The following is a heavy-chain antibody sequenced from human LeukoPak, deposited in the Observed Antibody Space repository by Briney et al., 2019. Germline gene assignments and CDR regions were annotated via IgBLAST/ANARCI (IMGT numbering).Heavy chain of an antibody. Sequence: HPGESLTLSCAASRFTFSNNWMTWVRQAPGKGLEWVANINQDGSEKYQQDSVKGRFTISRDNAKNSLYLQMNSLRAEDTAVYYCARLPLLWGSGSYSSFDYWGQGTLVTVSS. CDR3: ARLPLLWGSGSYSSFDY. J-gene: IGHJ4*02. CDR2: INQDGSEK. V-gene: IGHV3-7*01. D-gene: IGHD1-26*01. CDR1: RFTFSNNW.